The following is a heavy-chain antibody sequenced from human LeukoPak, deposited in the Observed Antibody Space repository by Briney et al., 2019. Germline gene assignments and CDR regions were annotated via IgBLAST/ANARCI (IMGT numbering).Heavy chain of an antibody. J-gene: IGHJ4*02. CDR2: IYPGDSDT. CDR1: GYSFTSYW. CDR3: ARRGNGYYYDSSGQGLEGVLDY. D-gene: IGHD3-22*01. Sequence: GESLKISCKGSGYSFTSYWIGWVRQMPGKGLEWMGIIYPGDSDTRYSPSFQGQVTISADKSISTAYLQWSSLKASDTAMYYCARRGNGYYYDSSGQGLEGVLDYWGQGTLVTVSS. V-gene: IGHV5-51*01.